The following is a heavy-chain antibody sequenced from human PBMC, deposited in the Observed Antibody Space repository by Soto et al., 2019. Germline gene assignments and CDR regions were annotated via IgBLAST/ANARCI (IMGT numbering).Heavy chain of an antibody. J-gene: IGHJ4*02. CDR2: ISYDGSNK. Sequence: GGSLRLSCAASGFTFSSYAMHWVRQAPGKGLEWVAVISYDGSNKYYADSVKGRFTISRDNSKNTLHLQMNSLRAEDTAVYYCARDKQWLVLYYFDYWGQGTLVTVSS. D-gene: IGHD6-19*01. V-gene: IGHV3-30-3*01. CDR3: ARDKQWLVLYYFDY. CDR1: GFTFSSYA.